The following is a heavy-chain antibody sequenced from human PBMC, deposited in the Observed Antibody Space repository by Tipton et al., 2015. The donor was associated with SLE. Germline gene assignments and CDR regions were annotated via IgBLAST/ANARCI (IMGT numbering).Heavy chain of an antibody. V-gene: IGHV4-34*01. J-gene: IGHJ6*02. CDR3: ARDDRVVVVPAAMGFLYGMDV. D-gene: IGHD2-2*01. CDR2: INHSGST. CDR1: GGSFSGYY. Sequence: LRLSCAVYGGSFSGYYWSWIRQPPGKGLEWIGEINHSGSTNYNPSLKSRVTISVDTSKNQFSLELSSVTAADTAVYYCARDDRVVVVPAAMGFLYGMDVWGQGTTVTVSS.